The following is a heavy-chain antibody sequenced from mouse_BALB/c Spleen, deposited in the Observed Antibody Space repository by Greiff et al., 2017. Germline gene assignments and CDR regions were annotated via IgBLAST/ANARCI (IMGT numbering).Heavy chain of an antibody. CDR2: ISYSGST. D-gene: IGHD2-10*02. Sequence: EVQLVESGPGLVKPSQSLSLTCTVTGYSITSDYAWNWIRQFPGNKLEWMGYISYSGSTSYNPSLKSRISITRDTSKNQFFLQLNSVTTEDTATYYCARGQYGNPDYWGQGTTLTVSS. CDR3: ARGQYGNPDY. V-gene: IGHV3-2*02. J-gene: IGHJ2*01. CDR1: GYSITSDYA.